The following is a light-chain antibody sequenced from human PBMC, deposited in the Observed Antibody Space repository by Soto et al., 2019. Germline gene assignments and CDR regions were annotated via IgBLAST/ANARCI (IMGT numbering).Light chain of an antibody. CDR1: QSVSSN. Sequence: EIVMTQSPSTLSVSPGERTNLSCRASQSVSSNLAWYHQKPGQSPRLLLFGASTRATGIPARFSGSGSGTAVTLTISRLEPEDFAVYYCQQYGSSPPITFGQGTRLEI. CDR2: GAS. V-gene: IGKV3-15*01. J-gene: IGKJ5*01. CDR3: QQYGSSPPIT.